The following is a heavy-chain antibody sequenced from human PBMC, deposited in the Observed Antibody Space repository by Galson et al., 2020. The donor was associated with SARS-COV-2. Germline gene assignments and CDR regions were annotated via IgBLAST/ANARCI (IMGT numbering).Heavy chain of an antibody. CDR2: INQNRCGT. Sequence: ASVQVSCKPSGYTLTDHYIHWVRQAPGQGLEWMGWINQNRCGTNYAQKFEGRVTMTRDTSLSTAYMELSSLRADDTAVYYWARLRECDVLTGYIGDVWGQGTMVTVSS. V-gene: IGHV1-2*02. CDR3: ARLRECDVLTGYIGDV. J-gene: IGHJ6*02. D-gene: IGHD3-9*01. CDR1: GYTLTDHY.